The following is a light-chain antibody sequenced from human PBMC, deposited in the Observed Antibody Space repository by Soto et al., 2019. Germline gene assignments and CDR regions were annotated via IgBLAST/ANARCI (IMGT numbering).Light chain of an antibody. J-gene: IGLJ1*01. CDR3: QAWDSNTGV. CDR1: KLGDKY. Sequence: SYELTQPPSVSVSPGQTASITCSGNKLGDKYASWYQQKPGQSPVMVIYQDTKRPSGIPERFSGSNSGNTATLTISETQAMDEADYYCQAWDSNTGVFGTGTKLTVL. CDR2: QDT. V-gene: IGLV3-1*01.